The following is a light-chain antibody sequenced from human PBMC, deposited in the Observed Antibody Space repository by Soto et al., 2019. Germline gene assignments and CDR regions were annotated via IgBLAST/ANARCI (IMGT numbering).Light chain of an antibody. CDR2: DTS. Sequence: VLTQSPATLSLSPGERATLSCRASQSVSSYLAWYQQKPGQAPRLLIYDTSNRATGVPARFSGSGSGTDFTLTIRSLEPEDCAIYYCQQRQYWPPITFGQGTRLEIK. J-gene: IGKJ5*01. V-gene: IGKV3-11*01. CDR1: QSVSSY. CDR3: QQRQYWPPIT.